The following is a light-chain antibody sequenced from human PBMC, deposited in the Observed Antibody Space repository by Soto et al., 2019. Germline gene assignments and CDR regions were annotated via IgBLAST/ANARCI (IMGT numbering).Light chain of an antibody. V-gene: IGKV3-20*01. CDR2: GAT. J-gene: IGKJ2*02. CDR3: QQYGSAPRT. CDR1: QSVSTF. Sequence: EIVLTQSPGTLSLSPGETATLSCRASQSVSTFLAWYQQKPGQAPRLLISGATSRDPGIPDRFSGSGSVTDFTLTISRLEPEDFAVYYCQQYGSAPRTFGQGTKLEIK.